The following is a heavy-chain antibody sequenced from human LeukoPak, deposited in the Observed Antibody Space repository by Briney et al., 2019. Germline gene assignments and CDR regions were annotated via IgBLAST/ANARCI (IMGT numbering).Heavy chain of an antibody. V-gene: IGHV4-59*01. J-gene: IGHJ6*02. D-gene: IGHD3-10*01. Sequence: PSETLSLTCTVSGGSISSYYWSWIRQPPGKGLEWIGYIYYSGSTNYNPSLKSRVTISVDTSKNQFSLKLSSVTAADTAVYYCARGLVRGVMATYYYYYGMDVWGQGTTVTVSS. CDR1: GGSISSYY. CDR3: ARGLVRGVMATYYYYYGMDV. CDR2: IYYSGST.